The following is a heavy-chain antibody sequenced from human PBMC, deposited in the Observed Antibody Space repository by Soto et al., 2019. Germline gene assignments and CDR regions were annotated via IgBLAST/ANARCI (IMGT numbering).Heavy chain of an antibody. CDR3: AKDVGGYYYIGNDY. CDR2: ISWNSGSI. D-gene: IGHD3-22*01. V-gene: IGHV3-9*01. J-gene: IGHJ4*02. CDR1: GFTFDDYA. Sequence: EVQLVESGGGLAQPGRSLRLSCAASGFTFDDYAMHWVRQAPGKGLEWVSGISWNSGSIGYADSVKGRFTISRDNAKNPLFLQNDRLGVGDTALYYCAKDVGGYYYIGNDYWGQGTLVTVSS.